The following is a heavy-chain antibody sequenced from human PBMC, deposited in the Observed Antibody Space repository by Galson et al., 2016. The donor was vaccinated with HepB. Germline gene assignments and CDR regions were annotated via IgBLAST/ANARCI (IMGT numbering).Heavy chain of an antibody. J-gene: IGHJ6*02. CDR3: AKDWHSYGPGGSMDV. CDR1: GFSFSDHS. D-gene: IGHD5-18*01. V-gene: IGHV3-48*02. Sequence: SLRLSCAASGFSFSDHSMNWVRQAPGKGLEWVALITSTSTSTYYLESVRGRFTISRDDAKNSLFLQMNGLRDEDTAIYYCAKDWHSYGPGGSMDVWGQGTTVTASS. CDR2: ITSTSTST.